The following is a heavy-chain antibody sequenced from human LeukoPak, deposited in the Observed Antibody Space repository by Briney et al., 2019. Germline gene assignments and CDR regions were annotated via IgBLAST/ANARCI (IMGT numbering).Heavy chain of an antibody. D-gene: IGHD6-19*01. CDR3: ARGKRGGWYFDY. Sequence: SQTLSLTCTVSGGSISSGSYYWSWIRQPAGKGLEWIGRIYTSGSTSYNPSLKSRVTISVDTSKNQFSLKLSSVTAADTAVYYCARGKRGGWYFDYWGQGTLVTVSS. J-gene: IGHJ4*02. CDR1: GGSISSGSYY. CDR2: IYTSGST. V-gene: IGHV4-61*02.